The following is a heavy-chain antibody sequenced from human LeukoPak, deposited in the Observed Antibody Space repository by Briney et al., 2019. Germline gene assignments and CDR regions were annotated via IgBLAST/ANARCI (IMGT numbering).Heavy chain of an antibody. D-gene: IGHD3-10*01. CDR1: GGTFSSYA. V-gene: IGHV1-69*04. CDR3: ARKGAITMVRGVIIYDDY. Sequence: SVKVSFKASGGTFSSYAISWVRQAPGQGLEWMGRIIPILGIANYAQKFQGRVTITADKSTSTAYMELSSLRSEDTAVYYCARKGAITMVRGVIIYDDYWGQGTLVTVSS. CDR2: IIPILGIA. J-gene: IGHJ4*02.